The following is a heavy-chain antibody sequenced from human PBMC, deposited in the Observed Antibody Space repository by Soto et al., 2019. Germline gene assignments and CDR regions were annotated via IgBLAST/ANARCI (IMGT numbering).Heavy chain of an antibody. J-gene: IGHJ4*02. CDR1: GFTFSSYA. V-gene: IGHV3-23*01. D-gene: IGHD6-19*01. Sequence: EVQLLESGGGLVQPGGSLRLSCAASGFTFSSYAMSWVRQAPGKGLEWVSAISGSGSSTYYADSVKGRFTIPRDNSKNTLYLQMNSLRAEDTAVYYCAKEYEYSSGWERIDYWGQGTLVTVSS. CDR3: AKEYEYSSGWERIDY. CDR2: ISGSGSST.